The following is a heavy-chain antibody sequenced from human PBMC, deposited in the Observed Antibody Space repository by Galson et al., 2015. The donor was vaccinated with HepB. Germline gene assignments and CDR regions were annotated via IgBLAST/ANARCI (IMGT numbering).Heavy chain of an antibody. CDR1: GFTFSSYG. J-gene: IGHJ4*02. V-gene: IGHV3-30*18. Sequence: SLRLSCAASGFTFSSYGIHWVRQAPGKGLEWMAFISSDGRHQYYADSVKGRFSISRDNSKNTVFLQMNSLRAEDTAVYFCAKDLAALSRSFDSWGQGTLVTVSS. CDR3: AKDLAALSRSFDS. D-gene: IGHD2-15*01. CDR2: ISSDGRHQ.